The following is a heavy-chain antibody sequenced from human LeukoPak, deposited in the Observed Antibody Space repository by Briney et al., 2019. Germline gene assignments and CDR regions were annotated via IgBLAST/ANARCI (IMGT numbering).Heavy chain of an antibody. Sequence: ASVKVSCKASGYTFTSYDINWVRQATGQGREWMGWMNPNSGKTGYAQKFQGRVTITSNTSIITAYIELSSLRSEDTAVYYCARGYYDFWSGYYSGMGWDHWGQGTLVTVSS. CDR2: MNPNSGKT. V-gene: IGHV1-8*03. CDR1: GYTFTSYD. J-gene: IGHJ4*02. D-gene: IGHD3-3*01. CDR3: ARGYYDFWSGYYSGMGWDH.